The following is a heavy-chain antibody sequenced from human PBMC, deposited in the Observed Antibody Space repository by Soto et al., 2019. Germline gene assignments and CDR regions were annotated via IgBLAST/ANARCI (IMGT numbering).Heavy chain of an antibody. CDR1: GFTFSSYT. V-gene: IGHV3-21*01. CDR3: ARGVLSDSGTCY. J-gene: IGHJ4*02. CDR2: ISSGSSYI. Sequence: EVQLVESGGGLVKPGGSLRPSCAASGFTFSSYTMNWVRQAPGKGLEWVSSISSGSSYIYYADSMKGRFTISRDNAKNYLYLQMNCLRAEDTAVYSCARGVLSDSGTCYRGRGTLVTVSS. D-gene: IGHD2-15*01.